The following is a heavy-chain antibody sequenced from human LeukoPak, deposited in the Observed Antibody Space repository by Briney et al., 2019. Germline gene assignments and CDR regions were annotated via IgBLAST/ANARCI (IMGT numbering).Heavy chain of an antibody. J-gene: IGHJ4*02. V-gene: IGHV4-59*01. CDR3: ARGYGDFRVEGRYFHS. D-gene: IGHD4-17*01. CDR2: VHYSGTA. Sequence: PSETLSLTCTVSDGSITNDAWSWVRQPPGKGLEFIGHVHYSGTANYKPSLRSRVTISIATSKQQFFLKLKSVTAADTVVYYCARGYGDFRVEGRYFHSWGQGTLVTVSS. CDR1: DGSITNDA.